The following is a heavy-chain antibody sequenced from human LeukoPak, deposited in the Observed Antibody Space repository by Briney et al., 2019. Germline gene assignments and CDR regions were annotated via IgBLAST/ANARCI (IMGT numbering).Heavy chain of an antibody. J-gene: IGHJ4*02. CDR1: GFTFDDYA. D-gene: IGHD4-17*01. Sequence: GGSLRLSCAASGFTFDDYAMHWVRQAPGKGLEWVSGISWNSGSIGYADSVKGRFTISRDNSKNTLYLQLNSLRAEDTAVYYCAKAQTTVTPIIDYWGQGNLVTVSS. V-gene: IGHV3-9*01. CDR2: ISWNSGSI. CDR3: AKAQTTVTPIIDY.